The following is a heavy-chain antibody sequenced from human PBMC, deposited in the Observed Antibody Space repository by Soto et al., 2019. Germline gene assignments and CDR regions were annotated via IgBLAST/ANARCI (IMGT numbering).Heavy chain of an antibody. D-gene: IGHD3-3*01. CDR1: GFTFSSYA. J-gene: IGHJ4*02. CDR2: ISGSGGST. CDR3: EKQASDFWSGYYAGI. Sequence: GGSLRLSFAASGFTFSSYAMSWVRQAPGKGLEWVSAISGSGGSTYYADSVKGRFTISRDNSKNTLYLQMNSLRAEDTAVYYCEKQASDFWSGYYAGIWGQGTLVTVSS. V-gene: IGHV3-23*01.